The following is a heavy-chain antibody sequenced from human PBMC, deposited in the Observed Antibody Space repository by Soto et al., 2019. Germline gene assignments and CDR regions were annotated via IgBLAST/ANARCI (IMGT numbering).Heavy chain of an antibody. V-gene: IGHV3-9*01. CDR1: GFTFDDYA. D-gene: IGHD1-7*01. J-gene: IGHJ4*02. CDR3: AKVFNWNYFYYFDY. Sequence: EVQLVESGGGLVQPGRSLRLSCAASGFTFDDYAMHWVRLAPGKGLEWVSGISWNSGSIGYADSVKGRFTISRDNAKNSLYLQMNSLRAEDTALYYCAKVFNWNYFYYFDYWGQGTLVTVSS. CDR2: ISWNSGSI.